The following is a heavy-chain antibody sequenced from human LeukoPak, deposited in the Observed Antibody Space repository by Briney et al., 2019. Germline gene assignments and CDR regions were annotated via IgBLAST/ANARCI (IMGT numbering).Heavy chain of an antibody. Sequence: ASVKVSCKASGYTFTSYYMHWVRQAPGQGLEWMGIINPSGGSTSYAQKFQGRVTMTRDTSTSTVYMELSSLRSEDTAVYYCARGKTGVPRLVDAFDIWGQGTMVTVS. V-gene: IGHV1-46*01. CDR3: ARGKTGVPRLVDAFDI. D-gene: IGHD2-15*01. CDR1: GYTFTSYY. J-gene: IGHJ3*02. CDR2: INPSGGST.